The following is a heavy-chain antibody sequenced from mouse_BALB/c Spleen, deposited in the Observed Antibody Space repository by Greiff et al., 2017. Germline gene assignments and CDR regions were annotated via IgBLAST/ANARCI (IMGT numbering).Heavy chain of an antibody. CDR1: GFSLSTYGIG. CDR3: ARIARYWYFDV. J-gene: IGHJ1*01. CDR2: IWWNDNK. V-gene: IGHV8-11*01. Sequence: ESGPGILQPSQTLSLTCSFSGFSLSTYGIGVGWIRQPSGKGLEWLAHIWWNDNKYYNTALKSRLTISKDTSNNQVFLKIASVDTADTATYYCARIARYWYFDVWGAGTTVTVSS.